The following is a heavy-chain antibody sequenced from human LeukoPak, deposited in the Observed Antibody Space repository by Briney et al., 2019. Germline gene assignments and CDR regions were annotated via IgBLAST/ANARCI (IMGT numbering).Heavy chain of an antibody. Sequence: GGSLRLSCAASGFTFSSYAMSWARQAPGKGLEWVSAISGSGGSTYYADSVKGRFTISRDNSKNTLYLQMNSLRAEDTAVYYCAKTPRVVVPAYLDYWGQGTLVTVSS. CDR3: AKTPRVVVPAYLDY. V-gene: IGHV3-23*01. J-gene: IGHJ4*02. D-gene: IGHD2-2*01. CDR2: ISGSGGST. CDR1: GFTFSSYA.